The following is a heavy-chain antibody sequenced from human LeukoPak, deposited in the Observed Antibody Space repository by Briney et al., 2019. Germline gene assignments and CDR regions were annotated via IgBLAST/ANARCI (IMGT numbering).Heavy chain of an antibody. Sequence: GGSLRLSCAASGFTFSSYAMSWVRQAPGKGLEWVSTITGNGGSTSYADSVKGRFTISRDNSKNTLSLQMNSLRADDTAVYHCAKCYSSITARQAFDIWGQGTMVTVSS. V-gene: IGHV3-23*01. CDR2: ITGNGGST. CDR3: AKCYSSITARQAFDI. CDR1: GFTFSSYA. D-gene: IGHD6-6*01. J-gene: IGHJ3*02.